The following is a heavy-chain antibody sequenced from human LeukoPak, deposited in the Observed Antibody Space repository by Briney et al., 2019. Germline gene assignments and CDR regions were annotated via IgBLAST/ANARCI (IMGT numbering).Heavy chain of an antibody. CDR3: ARDRLDVRGRVIDY. V-gene: IGHV3-21*01. J-gene: IGHJ4*02. CDR2: ISSSSSYI. Sequence: GGSLRLSCAASGFTFSSYSMNWVRQAPGKGLEWVSSISSSSSYICYADSVKGRFTISRDNAKNSLYLQMNSLRAEDTAVYYCARDRLDVRGRVIDYWGRGTLVTVSS. D-gene: IGHD3-10*01. CDR1: GFTFSSYS.